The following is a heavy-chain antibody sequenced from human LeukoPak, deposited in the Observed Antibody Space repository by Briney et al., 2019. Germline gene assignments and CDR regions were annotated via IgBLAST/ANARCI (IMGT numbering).Heavy chain of an antibody. CDR1: GGSISSGGYY. J-gene: IGHJ5*02. Sequence: PSQTLSLTCTVSGGSISSGGYYWSWIRQPPGKGLEWIGYIYHSGSTYYNPSLKSRVTISVDTSKNQFSLKLSSVTAADTAVYYCVRGSIAAWNWFDPWGQGTLVTVSS. V-gene: IGHV4-30-2*01. CDR3: VRGSIAAWNWFDP. D-gene: IGHD6-6*01. CDR2: IYHSGST.